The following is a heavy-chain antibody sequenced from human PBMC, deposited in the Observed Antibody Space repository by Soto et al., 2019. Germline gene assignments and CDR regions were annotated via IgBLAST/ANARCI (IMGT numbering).Heavy chain of an antibody. D-gene: IGHD6-6*01. J-gene: IGHJ4*02. CDR1: GGSISSSSYY. Sequence: PSETLSLTCTVSGGSISSSSYYWGWIRQPPGKGLEWIGSIYYSGSTYYNPSLKSRVTISVDTSKNQFSLKLSSVTAADTAVYYCARPGRSSIAARPSGTERIWFDYWGQGTLVTVSS. CDR3: ARPGRSSIAARPSGTERIWFDY. CDR2: IYYSGST. V-gene: IGHV4-39*01.